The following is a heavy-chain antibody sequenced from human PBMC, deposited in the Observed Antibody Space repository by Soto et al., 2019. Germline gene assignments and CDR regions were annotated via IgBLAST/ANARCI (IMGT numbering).Heavy chain of an antibody. Sequence: QVQLVQSRAEVKKPESSVKVSCKASGGTFSSYAISWVRQAPGQGLEWMGGIIPIFGTANYAQKFQGRVTITADESTSTAYMELSSLRSEDTAVYYCARRYCSGGSCYNYYYGMDVWGQGTTVTVSS. V-gene: IGHV1-69*01. CDR3: ARRYCSGGSCYNYYYGMDV. CDR1: GGTFSSYA. J-gene: IGHJ6*02. CDR2: IIPIFGTA. D-gene: IGHD2-15*01.